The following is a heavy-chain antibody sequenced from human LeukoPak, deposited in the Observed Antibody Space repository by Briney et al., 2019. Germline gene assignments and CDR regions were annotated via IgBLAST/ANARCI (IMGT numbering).Heavy chain of an antibody. CDR1: GFTFGDYG. CDR2: IRRKASGGTA. J-gene: IGHJ4*02. V-gene: IGHV3-49*03. Sequence: PGGSLRLSCTASGFTFGDYGMSWFRQAPGKGLEWVTFIRRKASGGTAEYVASVRGRFTISRDDSNSIAYLQLNSLTTEDTAVYYCSRRGASQYSGFDHFDYWGQGTLVTVSS. CDR3: SRRGASQYSGFDHFDY. D-gene: IGHD5-12*01.